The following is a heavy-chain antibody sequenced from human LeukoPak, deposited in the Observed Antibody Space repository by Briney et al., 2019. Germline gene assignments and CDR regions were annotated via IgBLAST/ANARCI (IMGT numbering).Heavy chain of an antibody. V-gene: IGHV1-46*01. CDR1: GYTFTSYY. J-gene: IGHJ4*02. D-gene: IGHD3-16*02. Sequence: PRASVKVSCKASGYTFTSYYMHWVRQAPRQGLEWMGIINPSGGSTSYAQKFQGRVTMTRDTSTSTVYMELSSLRSEDTAVYYCARDLFSISMGRLGELSLPDYWGQGTLVTVSS. CDR2: INPSGGST. CDR3: ARDLFSISMGRLGELSLPDY.